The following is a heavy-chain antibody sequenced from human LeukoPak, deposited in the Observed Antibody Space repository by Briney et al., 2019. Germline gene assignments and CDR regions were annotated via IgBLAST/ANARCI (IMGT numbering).Heavy chain of an antibody. CDR3: ARLVRGIYDYFDY. CDR2: IYYSGST. CDR1: GGSISSYY. J-gene: IGHJ4*02. V-gene: IGHV4-59*12. D-gene: IGHD3-10*01. Sequence: SETLSLTCTVSGGSISSYYWSWIRQPPGKGLEWIGYIYYSGSTNYNPSLKSRVTISVDTSKNQFSLKLSSVTAADTAVYYCARLVRGIYDYFDYWGQGTLVTASS.